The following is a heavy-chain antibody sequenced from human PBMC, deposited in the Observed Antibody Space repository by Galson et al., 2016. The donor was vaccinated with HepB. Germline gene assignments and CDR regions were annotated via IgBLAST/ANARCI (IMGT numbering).Heavy chain of an antibody. D-gene: IGHD3-16*01. CDR3: GKHGGFDY. J-gene: IGHJ4*02. Sequence: SLRLSCAASGFSFSTSGMSWVRRTPGRGLEWVSGITGSGAITHYADSVEGRFTISRDNSKNTLFLYMDSLRVGDTAVYYCGKHGGFDYWGQGALVTVSS. V-gene: IGHV3-23*01. CDR2: ITGSGAIT. CDR1: GFSFSTSG.